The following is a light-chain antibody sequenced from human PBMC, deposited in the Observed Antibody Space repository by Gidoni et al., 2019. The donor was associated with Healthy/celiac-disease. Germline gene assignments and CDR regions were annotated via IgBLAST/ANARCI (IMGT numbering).Light chain of an antibody. CDR3: QQYDNPSIT. J-gene: IGKJ5*01. CDR2: DAS. V-gene: IGKV1-33*01. CDR1: QDISNY. Sequence: IKMTPSPSSLSASVGDRVTITCQASQDISNYLNWYQQKPGKAPKLLIYDASNLETGVPSRFSGSGSGTDFTFTISSLQPEDIATYYCQQYDNPSITFGQGTRLEIK.